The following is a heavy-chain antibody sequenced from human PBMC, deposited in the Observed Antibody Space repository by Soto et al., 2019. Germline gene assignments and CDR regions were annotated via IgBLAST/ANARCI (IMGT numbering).Heavy chain of an antibody. CDR3: AKVFYYYDSSGYYYFDY. Sequence: GGSLRLSYAAAGFTFSTNDMHWVRQGPGKGLEWVSGSGRVGDTYYADSVKGRFTISRDNSKNTLYLQMSSLRAEDTAVYYCAKVFYYYDSSGYYYFDYWGQGTLVTVSS. CDR1: GFTFSTND. D-gene: IGHD3-22*01. V-gene: IGHV3-23*01. J-gene: IGHJ4*02. CDR2: SGRVGDT.